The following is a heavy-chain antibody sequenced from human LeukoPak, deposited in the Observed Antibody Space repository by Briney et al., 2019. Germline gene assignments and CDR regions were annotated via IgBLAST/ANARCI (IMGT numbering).Heavy chain of an antibody. V-gene: IGHV4-59*08. J-gene: IGHJ6*03. CDR1: GGSISRYN. CDR3: ARNNLHYYYMDV. CDR2: IYHTGST. Sequence: SETLSLTCTVSGGSISRYNWNWIRQPPGKGLEWIGSIYHTGSTYSNPSLKSRVTISVDTSKNQFSLKLSSVTAADTAVYYCARNNLHYYYMDVWGKGTTVTVSS.